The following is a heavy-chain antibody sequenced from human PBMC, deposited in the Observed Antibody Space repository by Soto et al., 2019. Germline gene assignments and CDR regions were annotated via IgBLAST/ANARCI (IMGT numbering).Heavy chain of an antibody. Sequence: GGSLRLSCAASGITFSSYAMTWVRQAPGRGLEWVSGISGSGVYTYSADSVKGRFTLSRDSSKNTLYLQMNSLRAEDTAVYYCAKDGTVAGTDYYCDYWGQGTVVTVSS. CDR3: AKDGTVAGTDYYCDY. CDR1: GITFSSYA. CDR2: ISGSGVYT. J-gene: IGHJ4*02. V-gene: IGHV3-23*01. D-gene: IGHD6-19*01.